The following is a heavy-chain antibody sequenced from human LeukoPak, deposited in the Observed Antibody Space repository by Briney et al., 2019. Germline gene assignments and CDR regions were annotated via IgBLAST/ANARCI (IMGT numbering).Heavy chain of an antibody. CDR2: ISGSGGST. D-gene: IGHD2-15*01. V-gene: IGHV3-23*01. CDR3: AKASRYCSGGSCYGLDY. J-gene: IGHJ4*02. CDR1: GFTFSSYA. Sequence: PGGSLRLSCAASGFTFSSYAMSWVRQAPGKGLEWVSAISGSGGSTYYADSVKGRFTISRDNSKNTPYLQMNSLRAEDTAVYYCAKASRYCSGGSCYGLDYWGQGTLVTVSS.